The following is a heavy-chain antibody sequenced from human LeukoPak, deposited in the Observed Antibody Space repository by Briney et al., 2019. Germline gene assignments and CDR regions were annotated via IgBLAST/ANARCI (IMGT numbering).Heavy chain of an antibody. V-gene: IGHV3-30*18. CDR3: AKERGPRSAFDY. Sequence: GGSLRLSCAASGLTFSSYGMHWVRQAPGKGLEGVAVISNDGSDKYYVDSVKGRFTISRDNSKNTLYLQMNSLRTEDTAVYYCAKERGPRSAFDYWGQGTLVSVSS. CDR1: GLTFSSYG. J-gene: IGHJ4*02. CDR2: ISNDGSDK.